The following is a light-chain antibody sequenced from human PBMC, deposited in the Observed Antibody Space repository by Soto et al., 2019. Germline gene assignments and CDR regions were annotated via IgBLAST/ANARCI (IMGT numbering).Light chain of an antibody. V-gene: IGKV1-33*01. CDR1: QDISNY. J-gene: IGKJ2*01. Sequence: DIQMTQSPSSLSASVGARVTITCQASQDISNYLNWYQQKPGKAPKLLIYDASNLETGVPSRFSGSGSGTDFTFTISSLQPEDIATYYCQQYDILPYTFGQGTKLEIK. CDR3: QQYDILPYT. CDR2: DAS.